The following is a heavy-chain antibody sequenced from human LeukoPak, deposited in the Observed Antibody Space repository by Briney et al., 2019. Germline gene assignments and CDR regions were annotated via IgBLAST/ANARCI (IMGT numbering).Heavy chain of an antibody. Sequence: GGSLRLSCEASGFTFSRYWMSWVRQAPAKGLEWVANIKEDVTETYFVDSVKGRFTISRDNAKKSLYLQMNSLRAEDTAVYYCARGPSGYHNTGGQGTLVTVSS. CDR2: IKEDVTET. CDR3: ARGPSGYHNT. D-gene: IGHD5-12*01. V-gene: IGHV3-7*01. CDR1: GFTFSRYW. J-gene: IGHJ4*02.